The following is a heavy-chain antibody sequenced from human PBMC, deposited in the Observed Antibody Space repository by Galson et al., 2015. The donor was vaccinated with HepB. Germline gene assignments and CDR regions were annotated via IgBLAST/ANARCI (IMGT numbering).Heavy chain of an antibody. V-gene: IGHV1-69*13. Sequence: SVKVSCKASGGTFSSYAINWVRQAPGQGLEWMGGIIPIFGMSNYAQKFQGRVTITADESTSTAYMELTSLKSEDTAVYYCARSGDGDYYYYFYMDVWGKGTTVTVSS. J-gene: IGHJ6*03. CDR1: GGTFSSYA. CDR2: IIPIFGMS. D-gene: IGHD7-27*01. CDR3: ARSGDGDYYYYFYMDV.